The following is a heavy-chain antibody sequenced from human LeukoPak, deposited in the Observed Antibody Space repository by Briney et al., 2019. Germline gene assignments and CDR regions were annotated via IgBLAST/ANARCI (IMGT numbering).Heavy chain of an antibody. Sequence: GGSLRLSCAASGFTFSSYWMSWVRQAPGKGLEWVANIKQDGSEKYYMDSVKGRFTISRDNAKNSLYLQMNSLRAEDTAVYYCARVSTYYDFWSGHYYFDYWGQGTLVTVSS. CDR3: ARVSTYYDFWSGHYYFDY. CDR2: IKQDGSEK. J-gene: IGHJ4*02. V-gene: IGHV3-7*01. CDR1: GFTFSSYW. D-gene: IGHD3-3*01.